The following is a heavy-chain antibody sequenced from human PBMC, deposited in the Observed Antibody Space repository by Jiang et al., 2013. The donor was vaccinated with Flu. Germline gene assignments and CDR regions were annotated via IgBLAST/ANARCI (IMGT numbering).Heavy chain of an antibody. CDR3: ARDLGVRGIMGYYHWYGMDV. CDR2: TYQSGGT. V-gene: IGHV4-30-2*01. Sequence: GLVKPSQTLSLTCAVSGGSISSGDYSWSWIRQPPGKGLEWIGYTYQSGGTYYNPSLRSRVTISVDRSKNQFSLKLSSVTAADTAVYFCARDLGVRGIMGYYHWYGMDVWGQGTTVTVS. D-gene: IGHD3-10*01. J-gene: IGHJ6*02. CDR1: GGSISSGDYS.